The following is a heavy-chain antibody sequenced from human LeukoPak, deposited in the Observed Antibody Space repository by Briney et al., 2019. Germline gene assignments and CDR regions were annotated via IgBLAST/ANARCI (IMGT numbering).Heavy chain of an antibody. CDR3: ARESLYYYDSRI. J-gene: IGHJ3*02. CDR2: IKEDGSEK. CDR1: GFTFRNYW. D-gene: IGHD3-22*01. Sequence: PGGSLRLSCVASGFTFRNYWMSWVRQAPGKGLEWVANIKEDGSEKYYVDSMKGRFTISRDNAKYSLYLQMSSLRAEDTAVYYCARESLYYYDSRIWGQGTMVTVSS. V-gene: IGHV3-7*05.